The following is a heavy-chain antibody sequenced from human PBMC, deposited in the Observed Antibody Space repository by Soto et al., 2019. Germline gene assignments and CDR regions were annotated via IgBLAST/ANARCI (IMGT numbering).Heavy chain of an antibody. D-gene: IGHD2-21*02. CDR2: ISYDGSNK. CDR1: GFTFSSYG. CDR3: ANDGGGDGGNSGLGY. V-gene: IGHV3-30*18. J-gene: IGHJ4*02. Sequence: QVQLVESGGGVVQPGRSLRLSCAASGFTFSSYGMHWVRQAPGKGLEWVAVISYDGSNKYYADSVKGRFTISRDNSKNKLYLQMNRVRAEDTAVYYCANDGGGDGGNSGLGYWGQGTLVTVSS.